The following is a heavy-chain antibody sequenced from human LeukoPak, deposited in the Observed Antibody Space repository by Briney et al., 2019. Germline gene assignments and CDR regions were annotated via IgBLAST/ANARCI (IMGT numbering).Heavy chain of an antibody. V-gene: IGHV3-48*03. CDR1: GFTFSSYE. D-gene: IGHD5-18*01. Sequence: GGSLRLSCAASGFTFSSYEMNWVRQAPGKGLEWVSHIGESGSTTHYADSVKGRFTISRDNAKKSLYLQMNSLRAEDTAVYYCARDRGYSPDVWGQGTTVTVSS. CDR2: IGESGSTT. J-gene: IGHJ6*02. CDR3: ARDRGYSPDV.